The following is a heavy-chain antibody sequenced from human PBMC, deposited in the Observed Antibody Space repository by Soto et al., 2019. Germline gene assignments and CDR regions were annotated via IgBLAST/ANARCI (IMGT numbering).Heavy chain of an antibody. CDR2: INPNSGNT. CDR1: AYTFIRYD. D-gene: IGHD3-22*01. CDR3: ARGLDYYDSSGYDY. J-gene: IGHJ4*02. V-gene: IGHV1-8*01. Sequence: GASVKVSCKASAYTFIRYDINWVRQATGQGLEWMGWINPNSGNTGYARKFRGRVTMTTDTSASTAYMELSSLTSDDTAVYYCARGLDYYDSSGYDYWGQGTLVTVSS.